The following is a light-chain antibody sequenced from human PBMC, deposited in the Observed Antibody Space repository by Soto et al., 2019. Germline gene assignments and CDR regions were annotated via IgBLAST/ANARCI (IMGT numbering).Light chain of an antibody. Sequence: QSALTQPRSVSGSPGQSVTISCTGTSSDVGGYNYVSWYQQHPGKVPKLMIYEVSNRPSGVSHRFSGSKSGNTASLTISGLQSEDEADYYCSSYTGSSTLVFGGGTKVTVL. J-gene: IGLJ2*01. CDR2: EVS. V-gene: IGLV2-14*01. CDR3: SSYTGSSTLV. CDR1: SSDVGGYNY.